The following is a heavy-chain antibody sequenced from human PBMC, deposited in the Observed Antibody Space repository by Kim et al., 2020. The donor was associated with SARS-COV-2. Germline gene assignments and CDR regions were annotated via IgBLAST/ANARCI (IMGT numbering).Heavy chain of an antibody. CDR1: GFTFSSYA. CDR2: ISYDGSTK. J-gene: IGHJ4*02. V-gene: IGHV3-30*04. D-gene: IGHD1-7*01. CDR3: ARPPRNYDYFDY. Sequence: GRSLRLSCAASGFTFSSYAMHWVRQAPGKGLEWVAVISYDGSTKYYADSVKGRFTISRDNSKNTLYLQMNSLRAEDTAVYYCARPPRNYDYFDYWGQGTL.